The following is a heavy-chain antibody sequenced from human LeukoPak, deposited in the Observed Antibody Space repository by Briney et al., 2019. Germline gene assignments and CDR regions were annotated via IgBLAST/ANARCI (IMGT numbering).Heavy chain of an antibody. J-gene: IGHJ4*02. V-gene: IGHV4-59*01. CDR1: GGSISSYH. D-gene: IGHD3-3*01. Sequence: PSETLSLTCTVSGGSISSYHWSWIRQPPGKGLEWIGYIYYSGSTNYNPSLKSRVTISVDTSKNQFSLKLSSVTAADTAVYYCARVHGFWSGYYDYWGQGTLVTVSS. CDR2: IYYSGST. CDR3: ARVHGFWSGYYDY.